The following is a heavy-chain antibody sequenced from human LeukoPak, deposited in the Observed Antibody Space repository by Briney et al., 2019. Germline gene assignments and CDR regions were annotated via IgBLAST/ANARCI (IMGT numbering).Heavy chain of an antibody. CDR2: TYYTGST. V-gene: IGHV4-39*01. CDR3: ARLTKGRYFDYIFDY. Sequence: SETLSLTCSVSGGSVSSSLNYLGWIRQPPGKGLEWIGNTYYTGSTYSNPTLKSRVTMSVDTSKNQFSLKLSSVTAADTAVYYCARLTKGRYFDYIFDYWGQGTLLTVSS. CDR1: GGSVSSSLNY. D-gene: IGHD3-9*01. J-gene: IGHJ4*02.